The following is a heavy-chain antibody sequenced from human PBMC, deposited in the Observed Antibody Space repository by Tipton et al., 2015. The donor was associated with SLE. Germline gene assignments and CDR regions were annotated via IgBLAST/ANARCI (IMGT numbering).Heavy chain of an antibody. J-gene: IGHJ4*02. CDR2: ISGSGGST. V-gene: IGHV3-23*01. Sequence: SLRLSCAASGFTFSSYAMSWVRQAPGKGLEWVSAISGSGGSTYYADSVKGRFTISRDNSKNTLYLQMNSLRAEDTAVYYCAKGYLGLTMIVVALGYWGQGTLVTVSS. D-gene: IGHD3-22*01. CDR1: GFTFSSYA. CDR3: AKGYLGLTMIVVALGY.